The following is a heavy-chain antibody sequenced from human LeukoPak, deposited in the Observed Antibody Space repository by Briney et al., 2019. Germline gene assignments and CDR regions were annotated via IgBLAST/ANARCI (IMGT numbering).Heavy chain of an antibody. CDR3: ARIYSSSWFLNWFDP. D-gene: IGHD6-13*01. CDR1: GYSISSGYF. Sequence: SETLSLTCTVSGYSISSGYFWGRIRQPPGKGLECIGTIYHSGSTYYDPSLKSRVTISVDTSKNQFSLKLNSVTAADTAVYYCARIYSSSWFLNWFDPWGQGTLVTVSS. V-gene: IGHV4-38-2*02. CDR2: IYHSGST. J-gene: IGHJ5*02.